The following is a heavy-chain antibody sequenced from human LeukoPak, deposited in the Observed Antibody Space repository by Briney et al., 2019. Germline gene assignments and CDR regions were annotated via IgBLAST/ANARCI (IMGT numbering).Heavy chain of an antibody. V-gene: IGHV4-59*04. J-gene: IGHJ4*02. D-gene: IGHD1-26*01. CDR1: GFTVSSNY. CDR3: AKSGGYGLIDY. Sequence: PGGSLRLSCAASGFTVSSNYMSWVRQAPGKGLEWIGNIYYSGSTYYNASLQSRVTISIDTSKNQFSLRLNSVTAADTAMYYCAKSGGYGLIDYWGQGTLVTVSS. CDR2: IYYSGST.